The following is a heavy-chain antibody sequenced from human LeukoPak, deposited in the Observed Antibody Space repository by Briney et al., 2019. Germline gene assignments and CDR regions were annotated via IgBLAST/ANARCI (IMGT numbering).Heavy chain of an antibody. D-gene: IGHD6-19*01. CDR2: ISGSGGST. CDR1: GFTFSSYA. J-gene: IGHJ4*02. Sequence: GGSLRLSCAAPGFTFSSYAMSWVRQALGKGLEWVSAISGSGGSTYYADSVKGRFTISRDNSKNTLYLQMNSLRAEDTAVYYCTSGVAGNFDYWGQGTLVTVSS. CDR3: TSGVAGNFDY. V-gene: IGHV3-23*01.